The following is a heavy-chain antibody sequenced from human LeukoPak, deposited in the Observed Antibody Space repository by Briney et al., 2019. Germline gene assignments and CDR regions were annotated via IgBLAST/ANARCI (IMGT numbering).Heavy chain of an antibody. CDR2: VYYSGST. D-gene: IGHD6-6*01. J-gene: IGHJ4*02. CDR1: GVSVSSSSYY. V-gene: IGHV4-39*01. Sequence: SETLSLSCTVSGVSVSSSSYYWGWIRQPPGKGLEWIGSVYYSGSTYYNPSLKSRVTISVDTSKNQFSLKMSSVTAADTTLFYCARHRVGSSPSVFDSWGQGTLVTVSS. CDR3: ARHRVGSSPSVFDS.